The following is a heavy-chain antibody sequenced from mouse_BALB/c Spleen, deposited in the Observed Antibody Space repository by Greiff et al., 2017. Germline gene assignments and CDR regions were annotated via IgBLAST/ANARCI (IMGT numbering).Heavy chain of an antibody. CDR2: IDPENGDT. V-gene: IGHV14-4*02. J-gene: IGHJ1*01. CDR1: GFNIKDYY. D-gene: IGHD1-1*02. CDR3: NSCCGKPWYFDV. Sequence: VHVKQSGAALVRSGASVKLSCTASGFNIKDYYMHWVKQRPEQGLEWIGWIDPENGDTEYAPKFQGKATMTADTSSNTAYLQLSSLTSEDTAVYYCNSCCGKPWYFDVWGAGTTVTVSS.